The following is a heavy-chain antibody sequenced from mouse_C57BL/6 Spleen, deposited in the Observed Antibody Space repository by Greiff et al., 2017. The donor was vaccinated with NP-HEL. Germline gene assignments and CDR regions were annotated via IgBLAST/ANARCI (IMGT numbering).Heavy chain of an antibody. CDR3: ARSDDYDLEGFAY. Sequence: SGPELVKPGASVKISCKASGYAFSSSWMNWVKQRPGKGLEWIGRIYPGDGDTNYNGKFKGKATLTADNSSSTAYMQLSSLTSEDSAVYFCARSDDYDLEGFAYWGQGTLVTVSA. CDR2: IYPGDGDT. J-gene: IGHJ3*01. D-gene: IGHD2-4*01. CDR1: GYAFSSSW. V-gene: IGHV1-82*01.